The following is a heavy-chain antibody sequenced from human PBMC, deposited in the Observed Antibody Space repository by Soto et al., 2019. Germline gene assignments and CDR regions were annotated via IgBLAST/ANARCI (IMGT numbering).Heavy chain of an antibody. J-gene: IGHJ4*02. CDR1: GYNFINNY. Sequence: QVQLVQSGAEVKNPGASVKISCTASGYNFINNYIYWVRQAPGQGLEYMGLIYLSGGNTKYAQKFQDRATMTRDTSTHTVYLELTSLRFDDTAMYYCAKEGAEWGQGTLVTVSS. V-gene: IGHV1-46*01. CDR3: AKEGAE. CDR2: IYLSGGNT.